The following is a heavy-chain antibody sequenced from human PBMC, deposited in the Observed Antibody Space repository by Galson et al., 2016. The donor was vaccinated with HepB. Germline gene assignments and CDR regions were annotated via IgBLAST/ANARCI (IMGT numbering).Heavy chain of an antibody. Sequence: SLRLSCAASDFTFSSYALSWVRQAPGKGLEWVSGISAGVGSTYHADSVKGRFTISRDNSKNTLYLQMNSLRAEDTAVYYCAKDRWELVRGFDYWGQGTLVTVSS. CDR3: AKDRWELVRGFDY. J-gene: IGHJ4*01. CDR1: DFTFSSYA. V-gene: IGHV3-23*01. CDR2: ISAGVGST. D-gene: IGHD1-26*01.